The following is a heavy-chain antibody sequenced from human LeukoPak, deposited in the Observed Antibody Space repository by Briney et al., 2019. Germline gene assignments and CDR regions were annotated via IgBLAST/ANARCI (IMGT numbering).Heavy chain of an antibody. V-gene: IGHV4-59*01. CDR3: ARGRDPYYDSSGPIQH. CDR2: IYYSGST. D-gene: IGHD3-22*01. Sequence: SETLSLTCTVSGGSISSYYWSWIRQPPGKGLEWIGYIYYSGSTNYNPSLKSRVTISVDTSKNQFSLKLSSVTAADTAVYYCARGRDPYYDSSGPIQHWGQGTLVTVSS. J-gene: IGHJ1*01. CDR1: GGSISSYY.